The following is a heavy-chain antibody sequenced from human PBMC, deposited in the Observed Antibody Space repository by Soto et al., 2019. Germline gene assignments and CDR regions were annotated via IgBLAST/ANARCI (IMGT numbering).Heavy chain of an antibody. CDR3: ARDPGR. J-gene: IGHJ4*02. V-gene: IGHV4-30-2*01. CDR1: GGSISSGGFS. Sequence: PSEILSLTCAVSGGSISSGGFSWSWIRQPPGKGLEWIGYIYHSGSTYYNPSLKSRVTISVDRSKNQFSLKLSSVTAADTAVYYCARDPGRWGQGTLVTGSS. CDR2: IYHSGST.